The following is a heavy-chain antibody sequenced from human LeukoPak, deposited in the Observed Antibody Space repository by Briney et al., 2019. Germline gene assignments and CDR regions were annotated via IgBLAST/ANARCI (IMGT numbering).Heavy chain of an antibody. Sequence: GGSLRLSCAASGFTFSSYWMSWVRQAPGKGLEWVANIKQDGSEKYYVDPVKGRFTISRDNAKNSLYLQMNSLKTEDTAVYYCTRHWDSGSFEFPDAFDIWGQGTMVTVSS. CDR2: IKQDGSEK. D-gene: IGHD1-26*01. J-gene: IGHJ3*02. CDR3: TRHWDSGSFEFPDAFDI. V-gene: IGHV3-7*03. CDR1: GFTFSSYW.